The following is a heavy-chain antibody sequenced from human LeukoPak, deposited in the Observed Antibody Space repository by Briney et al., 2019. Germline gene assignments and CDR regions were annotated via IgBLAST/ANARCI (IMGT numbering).Heavy chain of an antibody. V-gene: IGHV3-23*01. CDR3: ARAPYDSSGYYYDQ. CDR2: VTDSGSRT. J-gene: IGHJ5*02. CDR1: GFIFNKYA. D-gene: IGHD3-22*01. Sequence: GSLRLSCAASGFIFNKYAMNWVRQAPGKGLEWVSLVTDSGSRTYCADSVKGRFTISRDNFKNTLYLQMDSLRAEDTAVYYCARAPYDSSGYYYDQWGQGTLVTVSS.